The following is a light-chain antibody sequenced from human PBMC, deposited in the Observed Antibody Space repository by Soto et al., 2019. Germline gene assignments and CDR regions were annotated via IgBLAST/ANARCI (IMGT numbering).Light chain of an antibody. CDR3: HQRQSWPRT. J-gene: IGKJ1*01. Sequence: EIELTQSPATLSSFPGDRVTLSCRASQYINTRLAWYQHRPGQAPRLLIYQTSLRAAGIPARFSASGSGTDFTLTISDVQPEDFALYYCHQRQSWPRTFGQGTKVDI. CDR1: QYINTR. CDR2: QTS. V-gene: IGKV3-11*01.